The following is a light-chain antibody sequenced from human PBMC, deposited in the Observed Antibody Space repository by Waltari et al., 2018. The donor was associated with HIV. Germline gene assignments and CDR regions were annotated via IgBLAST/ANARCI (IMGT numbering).Light chain of an antibody. CDR1: SLPTKF. J-gene: IGLJ2*01. Sequence: SYELTQTPSVSVSPGQTARLNCSRRSLPTKFSSWYRQRPGQAPILIIYKDIERPSGIPERISGSRSGTGVTLTISGVQAEDEGDYYCQSTDHDGTWVFGGGTKLTVL. CDR3: QSTDHDGTWV. CDR2: KDI. V-gene: IGLV3-25*03.